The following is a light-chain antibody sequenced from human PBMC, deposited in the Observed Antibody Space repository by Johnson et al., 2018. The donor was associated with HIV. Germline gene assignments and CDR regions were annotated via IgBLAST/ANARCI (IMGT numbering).Light chain of an antibody. J-gene: IGLJ1*01. CDR3: GTWDSGLGALYV. Sequence: QSVLTQPPSLSAAPGQTVTISCSGSSSNIGNNYVSWYQQLPGTAHKLLIYDNDKRPSGIPDRFSGSKSGTSATLGITGLQTGDEADYYCGTWDSGLGALYVFGTGTKVTVL. V-gene: IGLV1-51*01. CDR1: SSNIGNNY. CDR2: DND.